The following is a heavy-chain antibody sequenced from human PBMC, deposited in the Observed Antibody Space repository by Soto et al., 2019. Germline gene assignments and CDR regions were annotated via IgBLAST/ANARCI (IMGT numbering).Heavy chain of an antibody. Sequence: GGSLRLSCSVSGFTFSSSAMHWVRQAPGKGLEYVSSIGADGVRTYYADSVKGRFTISRDNSENTLYLQTSSLRTEDTALYYCVKGLPYSSSWYERAFDIWGQGTMVTVSS. J-gene: IGHJ3*02. CDR3: VKGLPYSSSWYERAFDI. CDR2: IGADGVRT. D-gene: IGHD6-13*01. CDR1: GFTFSSSA. V-gene: IGHV3-64D*08.